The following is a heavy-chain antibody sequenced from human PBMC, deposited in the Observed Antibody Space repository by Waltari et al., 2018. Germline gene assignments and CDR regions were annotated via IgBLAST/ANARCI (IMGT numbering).Heavy chain of an antibody. CDR3: ARSSLTNDYGDYYYYYMDV. J-gene: IGHJ6*03. CDR2: IIPICGTA. V-gene: IGHV1-69*05. CDR1: GGTFSSYA. D-gene: IGHD4-17*01. Sequence: QVQLVQSGAEVKKPGSSVKVSCKASGGTFSSYAISWVRQAPGQGLEWMGGIIPICGTANYAQKFQGRVTITTDESTSTAYMELSSLRSEDTAVYYCARSSLTNDYGDYYYYYMDVWGKGTTVTVSS.